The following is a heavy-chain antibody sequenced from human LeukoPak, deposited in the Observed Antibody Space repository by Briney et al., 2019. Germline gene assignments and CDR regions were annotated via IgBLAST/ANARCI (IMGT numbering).Heavy chain of an antibody. J-gene: IGHJ6*02. D-gene: IGHD3-10*01. CDR1: GGSVSSGSYY. CDR2: IHFSGST. CDR3: ARAGAYYGSGGHYFYSYGMDV. V-gene: IGHV4-61*01. Sequence: PSETLSLTCSVSGGSVSSGSYYWSWIRQPPGKGLDWIGNIHFSGSTNYNSSLKSRVAISVDTSKNQFSLKLRSVTAADTAMYYCARAGAYYGSGGHYFYSYGMDVWGRGTTVTVSS.